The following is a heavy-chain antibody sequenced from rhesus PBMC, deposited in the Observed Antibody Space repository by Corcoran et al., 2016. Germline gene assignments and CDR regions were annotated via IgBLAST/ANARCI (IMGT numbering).Heavy chain of an antibody. J-gene: IGHJ4*01. CDR2: IYDSSTSV. V-gene: IGHV4S10*01. CDR3: ARVLYSYRIDY. D-gene: IGHD5-12*01. Sequence: QVQLQESGPGVVQPSEPLSLTCAVSGGSISDSYRWSWNRQPPGKGREWSGYIYDSSTSVAHNPSLQSSGTISKDTAIDRYSLNLMSMTAANTAVNDCARVLYSYRIDYWSQGGLITGSS. CDR1: GGSISDSYR.